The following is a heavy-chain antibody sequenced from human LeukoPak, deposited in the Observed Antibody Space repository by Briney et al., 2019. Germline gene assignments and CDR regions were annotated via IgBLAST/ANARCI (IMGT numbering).Heavy chain of an antibody. V-gene: IGHV4-4*02. J-gene: IGHJ4*02. CDR2: IYHSGST. CDR1: GVPISSSNW. D-gene: IGHD6-13*01. CDR3: WGCLVSIWEIDY. Sequence: SETLSLTCAVSGVPISSSNWWSWVRQPPGKGLEWIGEIYHSGSTNYNPSLKSRVTISVDKSKNQFSLTLSSVTAADTPVYYWWGCLVSIWEIDYWGQETLVTVSS.